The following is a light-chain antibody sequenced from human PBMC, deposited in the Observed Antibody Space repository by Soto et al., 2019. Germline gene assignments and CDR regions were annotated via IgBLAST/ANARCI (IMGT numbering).Light chain of an antibody. CDR3: QQRSDWIT. CDR2: GAS. Sequence: EIVLTQSPGTLSLSPGERATLSCRASQSVSSSYLAWYQQKPGQAPRLLIFGASIRATGVPARFSGSGSGTDFTLTISSLEPEDFAIYYCQQRSDWITFGQGTRLEIK. CDR1: QSVSSSY. V-gene: IGKV3D-20*02. J-gene: IGKJ5*01.